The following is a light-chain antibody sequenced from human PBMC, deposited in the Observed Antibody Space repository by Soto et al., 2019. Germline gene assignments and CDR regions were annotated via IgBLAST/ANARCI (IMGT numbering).Light chain of an antibody. J-gene: IGLJ1*01. CDR2: EVS. V-gene: IGLV2-14*01. CDR1: SSDVGGYNY. CDR3: ILYTSSTTYV. Sequence: QSALTQPASVSGSPGQSITISCTGTSSDVGGYNYVSWYQQHPGKAPKLMIYEVSNRPSGVSNRFSGSKSGNTASLTISGLQAEDEADYYCILYTSSTTYVFGPGLKVTV.